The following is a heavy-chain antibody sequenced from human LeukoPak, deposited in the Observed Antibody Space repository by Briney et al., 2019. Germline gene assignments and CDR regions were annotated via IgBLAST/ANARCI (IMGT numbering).Heavy chain of an antibody. J-gene: IGHJ4*02. CDR1: GFTFSSYA. CDR2: ISSNGGST. V-gene: IGHV3-64*01. CDR3: ARATVTTH. D-gene: IGHD4-17*01. Sequence: GGSLRLSCAAPGFTFSSYAMHWVRQAPGKGLEYVSAISSNGGSTYYANSVKGRFTISRDNSKNTLYLQMGSLRAEDMAVYYCARATVTTHWGQGTLVTVSS.